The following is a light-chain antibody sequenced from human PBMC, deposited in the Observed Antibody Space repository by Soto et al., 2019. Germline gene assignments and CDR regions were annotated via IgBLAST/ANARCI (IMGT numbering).Light chain of an antibody. CDR1: QSISSW. V-gene: IGKV1-5*01. J-gene: IGKJ1*01. CDR2: DAS. CDR3: QQYNSYST. Sequence: DIQMTQSPSTLSASVGDRVTITCRASQSISSWLAWYQQKPGKAPKLLIYDASSLESGVPSRFSGSGSGTVFTLTSSSLHPDDFASYYCQQYNSYSTFGQGTKVEIK.